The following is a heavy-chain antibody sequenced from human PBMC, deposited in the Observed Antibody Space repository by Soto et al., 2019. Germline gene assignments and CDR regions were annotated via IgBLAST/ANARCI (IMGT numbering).Heavy chain of an antibody. Sequence: VGSLRLSFAASGLTFRTYAMSWVRQASGKGLEWVSAISGSGSITYYADSVKVRFTISRDNSKNTLYLQMDSLRADDTAVYYCAKGTTVDPYYYYAMDVWGQGTTVTVSS. D-gene: IGHD3-16*01. J-gene: IGHJ6*02. CDR2: ISGSGSIT. CDR1: GLTFRTYA. V-gene: IGHV3-23*01. CDR3: AKGTTVDPYYYYAMDV.